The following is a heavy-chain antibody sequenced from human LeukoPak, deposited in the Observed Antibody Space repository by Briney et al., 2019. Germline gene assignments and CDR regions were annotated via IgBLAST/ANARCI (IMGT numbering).Heavy chain of an antibody. D-gene: IGHD1-26*01. CDR2: IIPILGIA. CDR3: ARGGGSYMEYYGMDV. V-gene: IGHV1-69*04. Sequence: WASVKVSCKASGGTFSSYAISWVRQAPGQGLEWMGKIIPILGIANYAQKFQGRVTITADKSTSTAYMELSSLRSEDTAVYYCARGGGSYMEYYGMDVWGQGTTVTVSS. CDR1: GGTFSSYA. J-gene: IGHJ6*02.